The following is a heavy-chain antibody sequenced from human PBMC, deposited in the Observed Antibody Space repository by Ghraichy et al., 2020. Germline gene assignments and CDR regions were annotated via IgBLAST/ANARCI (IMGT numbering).Heavy chain of an antibody. J-gene: IGHJ6*02. CDR3: ARASTVVRFYYYDGMDV. Sequence: GGSLRLSCVGSGFTFSSYDMNWVRQSPGKGLEWVSYISSSSRNKFYADSVKGRFTISRDNAQNLLSLQMNSLRDEDTAVYYCARASTVVRFYYYDGMDVWGQGTTVTVSS. CDR2: ISSSSRNK. D-gene: IGHD4-23*01. CDR1: GFTFSSYD. V-gene: IGHV3-48*02.